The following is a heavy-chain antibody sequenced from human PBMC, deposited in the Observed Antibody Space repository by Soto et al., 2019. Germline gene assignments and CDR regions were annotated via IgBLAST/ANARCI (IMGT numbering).Heavy chain of an antibody. V-gene: IGHV3-30*18. CDR3: AKDPTLPVGWYFDY. CDR2: ISYDGSKN. Sequence: QVQLVESGGGVVQPGRSLRLSCAASGFTFSSYGMHWVRQAPGKGLEWVAVISYDGSKNYYADSVKGRFTISRDNSKNTLYLQMNSLRAEDTAVYYCAKDPTLPVGWYFDYWGQGTLVTVSS. D-gene: IGHD6-19*01. J-gene: IGHJ4*02. CDR1: GFTFSSYG.